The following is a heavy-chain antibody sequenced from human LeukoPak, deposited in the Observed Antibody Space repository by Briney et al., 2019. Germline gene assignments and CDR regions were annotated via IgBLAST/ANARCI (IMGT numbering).Heavy chain of an antibody. CDR2: IYKIGTT. CDR3: VIGVGWQPDY. Sequence: SETLSLTCTVFGDSVTGYFLNWIRQPPGKGLEWIGHIYKIGTTNYNPSLKSRLTISADTSKNQFSLQLRSVTAADTAVYYCVIGVGWQPDYWGQGALVTVSS. V-gene: IGHV4-59*02. D-gene: IGHD2-15*01. J-gene: IGHJ4*02. CDR1: GDSVTGYF.